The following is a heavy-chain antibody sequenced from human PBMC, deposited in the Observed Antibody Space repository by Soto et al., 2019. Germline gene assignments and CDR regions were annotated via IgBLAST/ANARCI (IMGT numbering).Heavy chain of an antibody. CDR1: GGTFSSYA. CDR2: IIPIFGTA. V-gene: IGHV1-69*13. Sequence: SVKVSCKXSGGTFSSYAISWVRQAPGQGLEWMGGIIPIFGTANDAQKFQGRVTITADESTSTAYMELSSLRSEDTAVYYCARDRHYYDSSGYSTGDAFDIWGQGTMVTVSS. J-gene: IGHJ3*02. CDR3: ARDRHYYDSSGYSTGDAFDI. D-gene: IGHD3-22*01.